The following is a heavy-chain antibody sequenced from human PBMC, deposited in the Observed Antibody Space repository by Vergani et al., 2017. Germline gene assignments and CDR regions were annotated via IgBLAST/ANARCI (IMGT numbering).Heavy chain of an antibody. CDR2: IYSGGST. J-gene: IGHJ6*02. CDR3: ARDFTYYYDSSGYYNYYGMDV. Sequence: AASGFTVSSNYMSWVRQAPGKGLEWVSVIYSGGSTYYADSVKGRFTISRDNSKNTLYLQMNSLRAEDTAVYYCARDFTYYYDSSGYYNYYGMDVWGQGP. D-gene: IGHD3-22*01. V-gene: IGHV3-66*02. CDR1: GFTVSSNY.